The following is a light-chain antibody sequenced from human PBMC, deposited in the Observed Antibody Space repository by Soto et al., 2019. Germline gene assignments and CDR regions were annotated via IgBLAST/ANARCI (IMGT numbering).Light chain of an antibody. CDR1: QSVGSSY. CDR2: GAS. CDR3: QQYNSAPRA. V-gene: IGKV3-20*01. Sequence: IVLTQSPGTLSLSPWERATLSCRASQSVGSSYLAWYQQKPGQAPRLLMYGASTRATGIPDRFTGSGSGTDFTLTISRLEPEDFAVYYCQQYNSAPRAFGQGTKVDIK. J-gene: IGKJ1*01.